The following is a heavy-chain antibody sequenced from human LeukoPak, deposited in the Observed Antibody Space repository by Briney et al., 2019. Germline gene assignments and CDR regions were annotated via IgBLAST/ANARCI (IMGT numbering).Heavy chain of an antibody. CDR1: GYSFTSYW. CDR2: IYPGDSDT. Sequence: GESLKISCKGSGYSFTSYWIGWVRQMPGKGLGWMGIIYPGDSDTRYSPSFQGQVTISADKSISTAYLQWSSLKASDTAMYYCARFTMVRGVPPYYYYYGMDVWGQGTTVTVSS. D-gene: IGHD3-10*01. J-gene: IGHJ6*02. CDR3: ARFTMVRGVPPYYYYYGMDV. V-gene: IGHV5-51*01.